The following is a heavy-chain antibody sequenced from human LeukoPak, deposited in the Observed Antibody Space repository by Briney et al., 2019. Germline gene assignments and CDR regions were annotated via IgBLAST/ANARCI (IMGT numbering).Heavy chain of an antibody. CDR2: IKQDGSEK. CDR3: ARAKYSGSDVVPFDY. CDR1: GFTFGDYA. J-gene: IGHJ4*02. V-gene: IGHV3-7*01. Sequence: PGGSLRLSCTASGFTFGDYAMSWVRQAPGKGLEWVANIKQDGSEKYYVDSVKGRFTISRDNAKNSLYLQMNSLRAEDTAVYYCARAKYSGSDVVPFDYWGQGTLVTVSS. D-gene: IGHD1-26*01.